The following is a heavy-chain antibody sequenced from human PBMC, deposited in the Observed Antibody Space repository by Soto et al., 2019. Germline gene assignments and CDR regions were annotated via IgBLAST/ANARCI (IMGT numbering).Heavy chain of an antibody. CDR2: ISAYNGNT. CDR3: ARALALLGTRYYFDY. D-gene: IGHD7-27*01. V-gene: IGHV1-18*01. Sequence: QVQLVQSGAEVKKPGASAKVSCKASGYTFTSYGISWVRQAPGQGLEWMGWISAYNGNTNYAQKLQGRVTMTTDTSTSTAYMELRSLRSDDTAVYYCARALALLGTRYYFDYWGQGTLVTVSS. J-gene: IGHJ4*02. CDR1: GYTFTSYG.